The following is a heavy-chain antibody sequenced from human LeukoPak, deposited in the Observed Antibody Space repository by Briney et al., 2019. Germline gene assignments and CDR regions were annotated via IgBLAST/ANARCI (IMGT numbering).Heavy chain of an antibody. Sequence: SETLSLTCFVYRGSISSYYWRWIRPPAGRGLEWIGYLYHGGSANYNPSLKSRVTISGDTSKNHFSLNLSSVTAADTAMYYCARGRYYYDISGYPYNWFDPGGQGTLVSAS. V-gene: IGHV4-59*01. D-gene: IGHD3-22*01. CDR2: LYHGGSA. CDR3: ARGRYYYDISGYPYNWFDP. CDR1: RGSISSYY. J-gene: IGHJ5*02.